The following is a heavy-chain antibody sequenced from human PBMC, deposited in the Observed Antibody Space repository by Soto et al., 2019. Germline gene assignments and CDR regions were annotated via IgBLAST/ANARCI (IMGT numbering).Heavy chain of an antibody. D-gene: IGHD2-2*01. CDR1: GFTFSSYA. CDR2: ISYDGSNK. CDR3: ARDIVVVPAATHYYYYGMDV. V-gene: IGHV3-30-3*01. J-gene: IGHJ6*02. Sequence: QVQLVESGGGVVQPGRSLRLSCAASGFTFSSYAMHWVRQAPGKGLEWVAVISYDGSNKYYADSVKGRFTISRDNSKNTLYLQMNRLRAEDTAVYYCARDIVVVPAATHYYYYGMDVWGQGTTVTVSS.